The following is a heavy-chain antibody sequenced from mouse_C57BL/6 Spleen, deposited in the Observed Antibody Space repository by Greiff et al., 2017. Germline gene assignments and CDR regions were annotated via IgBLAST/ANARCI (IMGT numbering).Heavy chain of an antibody. D-gene: IGHD2-5*01. J-gene: IGHJ2*01. CDR2: ISYDGSN. CDR1: GYSITSGYY. Sequence: EVQLQESGPGLVKPSQSLSLTCSVTGYSITSGYYWNWIRQFPGNKLEWMGYISYDGSNNYNPSLKNRISITRDTSKNQFFLKLNSVTTEDTATYYCARDSSNSYFDYWGQGTTLTVSS. V-gene: IGHV3-6*01. CDR3: ARDSSNSYFDY.